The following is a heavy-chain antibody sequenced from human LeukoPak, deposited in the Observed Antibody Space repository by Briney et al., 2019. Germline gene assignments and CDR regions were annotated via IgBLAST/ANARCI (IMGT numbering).Heavy chain of an antibody. CDR2: ISSEAYGGTP. CDR3: TRDQTPYY. J-gene: IGHJ4*02. CDR1: GFTFGDYA. Sequence: GGSLRLSCTASGFTFGDYAMSWVRQAPGKGMEWVGFISSEAYGGTPEYAASVKGRFTISRDDSKSIAYLQMNSLKTEDTAVYYCTRDQTPYYWGQGTLVTVSS. V-gene: IGHV3-49*04.